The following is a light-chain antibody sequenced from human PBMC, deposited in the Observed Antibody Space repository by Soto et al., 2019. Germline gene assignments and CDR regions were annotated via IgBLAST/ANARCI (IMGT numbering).Light chain of an antibody. CDR3: SSYSISTAYL. CDR2: EVS. Sequence: QSALTQPASVSGSPGQSITISCTGTSTDVGGYDYVSWYQLHPGKAPKLMVFEVSNQPSGVSYRFSGSKSGNTASLTISGLQAEDEADYFCSSYSISTAYLFGTGTKV. CDR1: STDVGGYDY. J-gene: IGLJ1*01. V-gene: IGLV2-14*01.